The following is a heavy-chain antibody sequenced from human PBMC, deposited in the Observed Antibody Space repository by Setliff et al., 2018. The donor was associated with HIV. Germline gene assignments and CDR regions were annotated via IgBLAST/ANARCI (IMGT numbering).Heavy chain of an antibody. D-gene: IGHD2-21*02. V-gene: IGHV1-46*01. CDR2: IDTTGST. Sequence: ASVKVSCKASRYTFSSYYLHWMRQAPGQGLEWMAMIDTTGSTFYAQTFQGRITMTRDTSTSAIYMELNGLTSEDTAVYYCARELPGVCYFDDWGRERWSPSPQ. CDR3: ARELPGVCYFDD. CDR1: RYTFSSYY. J-gene: IGHJ4*02.